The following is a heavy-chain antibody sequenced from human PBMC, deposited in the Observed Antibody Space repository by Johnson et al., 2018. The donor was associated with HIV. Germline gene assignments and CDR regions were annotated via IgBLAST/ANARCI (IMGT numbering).Heavy chain of an antibody. Sequence: QVQLVESGGGVVQPGGSLRLSCAASGFTFSSYGMHWVRQAPGKGLEWVAFIRYDGSNKYYADSVKGRFTISRDNSKNTLYLQMNSLRAEDTAVYYCARANGQLGGAFDIWGQGTMVTVSS. CDR3: ARANGQLGGAFDI. V-gene: IGHV3-30*02. CDR2: IRYDGSNK. CDR1: GFTFSSYG. J-gene: IGHJ3*02. D-gene: IGHD6-6*01.